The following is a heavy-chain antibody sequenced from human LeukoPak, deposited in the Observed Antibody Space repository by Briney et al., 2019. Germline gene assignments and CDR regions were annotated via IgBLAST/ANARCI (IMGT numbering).Heavy chain of an antibody. D-gene: IGHD3-22*01. CDR3: ARGRTWYYYDSSGYY. Sequence: SETLSLTCAVYGGSFSGYYWSWIRQPPGKGLEWIGEINHSGSTNYNPSLKSRVTISVDTSKNQFSLKLSSETAADTAVYYCARGRTWYYYDSSGYYWGQGTLVTVSS. CDR2: INHSGST. J-gene: IGHJ4*02. CDR1: GGSFSGYY. V-gene: IGHV4-34*01.